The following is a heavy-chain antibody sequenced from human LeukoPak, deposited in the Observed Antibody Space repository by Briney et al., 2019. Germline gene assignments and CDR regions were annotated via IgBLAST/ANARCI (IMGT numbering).Heavy chain of an antibody. CDR2: ISFSGGNT. V-gene: IGHV3-23*01. CDR1: GFTFSSYA. J-gene: IGHJ4*02. Sequence: GGSLRLSCAASGFTFSSYAMSWVRQAPGKGLEWVSGISFSGGNTYYADSVKGRFTISRDNSKNTLYLQMSSLRAEDTAVYYCAKGASSFWSGYYPIDYWGQGTLVTVSS. CDR3: AKGASSFWSGYYPIDY. D-gene: IGHD3-3*01.